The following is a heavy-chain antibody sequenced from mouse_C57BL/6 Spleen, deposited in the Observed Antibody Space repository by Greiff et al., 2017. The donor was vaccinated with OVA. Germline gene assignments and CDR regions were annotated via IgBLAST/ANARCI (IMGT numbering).Heavy chain of an antibody. J-gene: IGHJ4*01. CDR3: ARSGEYALDY. CDR1: GFTFTDYY. V-gene: IGHV14-2*01. D-gene: IGHD2-13*01. CDR2: IDPYDSDT. Sequence: VQLQQSGAELVKPGASVKLSCTASGFTFTDYYMHWVKQRPGQGLEWIGRIDPYDSDTNYDQKFKGKATLTADTSSNTAYLQLSSLTSEDSAVYYCARSGEYALDYWGQGTTVTVSS.